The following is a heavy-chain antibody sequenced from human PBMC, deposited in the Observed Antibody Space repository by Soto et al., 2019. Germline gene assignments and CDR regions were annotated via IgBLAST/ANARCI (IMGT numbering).Heavy chain of an antibody. J-gene: IGHJ6*02. D-gene: IGHD3-10*01. CDR2: ISGSGGST. V-gene: IGHV3-23*01. CDR3: AKENRGGSGSYYNPHIMDYCYGMDV. CDR1: GFTFSSYA. Sequence: GGSLRLSCADSGFTFSSYAMSWVRQAPGKGLEWVSAISGSGGSTYYADSVKGRFTISRDNSKNTLYLQMNSLRAEDTAVYYCAKENRGGSGSYYNPHIMDYCYGMDVWGQGTTVTVSS.